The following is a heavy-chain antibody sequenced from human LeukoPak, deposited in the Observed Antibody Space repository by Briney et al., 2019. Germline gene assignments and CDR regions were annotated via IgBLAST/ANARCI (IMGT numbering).Heavy chain of an antibody. D-gene: IGHD2-15*01. Sequence: KPSETLSLTCTVSGASISSYYWSWLRQPPGKGLEWIGYIYYSGSTNYNPSLKSRVTISVDTPKNQFSLKLSSVTAADTAVCYCARRAAARFDPWGQGTLVTVSS. CDR2: IYYSGST. J-gene: IGHJ5*02. V-gene: IGHV4-59*01. CDR3: ARRAAARFDP. CDR1: GASISSYY.